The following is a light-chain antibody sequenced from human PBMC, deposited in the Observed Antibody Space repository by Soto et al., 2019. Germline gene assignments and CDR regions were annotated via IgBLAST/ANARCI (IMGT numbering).Light chain of an antibody. CDR2: HAS. Sequence: DIQMTQSPSTLSASVGDRVTITCRASQSISSWLAWYQQKPGIAPKLLIYHASNLDSGVPSRFSGSGYGTEFTLTVSSLQPHDFATYNYQHYDSFPHTFGQGAKLEIK. CDR1: QSISSW. V-gene: IGKV1-5*01. CDR3: QHYDSFPHT. J-gene: IGKJ2*01.